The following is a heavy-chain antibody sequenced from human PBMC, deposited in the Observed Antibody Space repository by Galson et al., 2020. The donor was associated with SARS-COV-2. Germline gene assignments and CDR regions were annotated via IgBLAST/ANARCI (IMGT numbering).Heavy chain of an antibody. CDR2: IHYSGST. CDR1: GGSISSYY. Sequence: SETLSLTCTVSGGSISSYYWSWIRQPPGKGLEWIGYIHYSGSTNYNPSLKSRVTISVDTSKNQFSLKLSSVTAADTAVYYCARGDVDIGLRYYFDYWGQGTLVTVSS. J-gene: IGHJ4*02. CDR3: ARGDVDIGLRYYFDY. D-gene: IGHD5-12*01. V-gene: IGHV4-59*01.